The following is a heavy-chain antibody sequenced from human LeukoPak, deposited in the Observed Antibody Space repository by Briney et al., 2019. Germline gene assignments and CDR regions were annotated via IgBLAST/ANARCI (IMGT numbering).Heavy chain of an antibody. V-gene: IGHV3-30*02. CDR1: GFTFNTYD. CDR3: AKGFGYYDSSGYHDAFDI. Sequence: GGSLRLSCAASGFTFNTYDMHWVRQAPGKGLEWVAFIQSDGSNKHYADSLKGRFTISRDNAKNTLYLQMNSLRAEDTAVYYCAKGFGYYDSSGYHDAFDIWGQGTMVTVSS. D-gene: IGHD3-22*01. J-gene: IGHJ3*02. CDR2: IQSDGSNK.